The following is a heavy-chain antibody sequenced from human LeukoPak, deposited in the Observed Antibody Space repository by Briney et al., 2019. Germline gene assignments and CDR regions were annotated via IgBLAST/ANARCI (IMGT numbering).Heavy chain of an antibody. Sequence: GGSLRLSCAASGFTFSSYSMNWVRQAPGKGLEWVSSISSSSSYIYYADSVKGRFTISRDNAKNSLYLQMNSLRAEDTAVYYCAKDRGGGCSGGSCYGPHYYNGMDVWGQGTTVTVSS. V-gene: IGHV3-21*01. CDR2: ISSSSSYI. J-gene: IGHJ6*02. D-gene: IGHD2-15*01. CDR3: AKDRGGGCSGGSCYGPHYYNGMDV. CDR1: GFTFSSYS.